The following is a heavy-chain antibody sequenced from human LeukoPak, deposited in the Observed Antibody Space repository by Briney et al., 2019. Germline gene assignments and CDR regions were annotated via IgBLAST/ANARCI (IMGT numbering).Heavy chain of an antibody. J-gene: IGHJ4*02. V-gene: IGHV3-23*01. CDR3: AKDSTERIAAAGNFDY. CDR1: GFTFSSYS. CDR2: ISGSGGST. D-gene: IGHD6-13*01. Sequence: GGSLRLSCVASGFTFSSYSMNWVRQAPGKGLEWVSAISGSGGSTYYADSVKGRFTISRDNSKNTLYLQMNSLRAEDTAVYYCAKDSTERIAAAGNFDYWGQGTLVTVSS.